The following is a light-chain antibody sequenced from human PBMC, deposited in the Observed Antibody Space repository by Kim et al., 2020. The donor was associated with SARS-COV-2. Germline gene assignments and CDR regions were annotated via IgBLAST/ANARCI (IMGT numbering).Light chain of an antibody. CDR3: QQFEDMYT. V-gene: IGKV3-15*01. CDR1: QSVSSS. CDR2: GAS. J-gene: IGKJ2*01. Sequence: EIVMTQSPATLSVSPGERATLSCRASQSVSSSLAWYQQKPGQAPRLLIYGASSRATGIPARFSGSGSGTEFTLTISSLQSEDFAVYYCQQFEDMYTFGQGTKLEI.